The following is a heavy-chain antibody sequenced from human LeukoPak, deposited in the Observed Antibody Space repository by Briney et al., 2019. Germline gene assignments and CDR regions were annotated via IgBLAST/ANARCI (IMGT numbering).Heavy chain of an antibody. J-gene: IGHJ4*02. CDR2: IYSGGTT. D-gene: IGHD3-3*01. Sequence: PGGSLRLSCEVSGFPVRSRYMTWVRQPPGKGLECVAVIYSGGTTYHIDSVKGRFTISRGISKSTMYLEMNNLRVEDTATYYCASLEGGPSDGRWGQGTLVIVSS. CDR1: GFPVRSRY. CDR3: ASLEGGPSDGR. V-gene: IGHV3-53*01.